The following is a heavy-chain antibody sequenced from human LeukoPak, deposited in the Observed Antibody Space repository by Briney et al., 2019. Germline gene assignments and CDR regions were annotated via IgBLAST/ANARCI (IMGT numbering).Heavy chain of an antibody. D-gene: IGHD4-17*01. Sequence: GGSLRLSCAASGFTVSSNYMSWVRQAPGKGLEWVSVIYSGGSTYYADSVKGRFTISRDNSKNTLYLQMNSLRAEDTAVYYCARGGDQRGGAFDIWGQGTMVTVSS. V-gene: IGHV3-66*01. CDR1: GFTVSSNY. J-gene: IGHJ3*02. CDR3: ARGGDQRGGAFDI. CDR2: IYSGGST.